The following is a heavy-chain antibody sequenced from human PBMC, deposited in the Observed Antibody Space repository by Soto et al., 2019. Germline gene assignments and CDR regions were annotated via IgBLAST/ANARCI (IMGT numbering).Heavy chain of an antibody. Sequence: ASETLSLTCTVSGGSISSYYWSWIRQPPGKGLEWIGYIYYSGSTNYNPSLKSRVTISVDTSKNEFSLKMSSVTAADTAVYYCTSKFGQLLADAFDIWGQGTMVTVS. CDR3: TSKFGQLLADAFDI. J-gene: IGHJ3*02. CDR1: GGSISSYY. D-gene: IGHD3-10*01. CDR2: IYYSGST. V-gene: IGHV4-59*12.